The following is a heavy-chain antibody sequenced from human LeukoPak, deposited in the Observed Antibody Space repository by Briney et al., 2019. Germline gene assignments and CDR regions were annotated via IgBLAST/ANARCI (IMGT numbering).Heavy chain of an antibody. D-gene: IGHD3-22*01. CDR2: ISSSSSYI. CDR1: GFTFSSYS. Sequence: KTGGSLRLSCAASGFTFSSYSMNWVRQAPGKGLEWVSSISSSSSYIYYADSVKGRFTISRDNAKNSLYPQMNSLRAEDTAVYYCARGSMYYYDSSGYYPIDYWGQGTLVTVSS. J-gene: IGHJ4*02. CDR3: ARGSMYYYDSSGYYPIDY. V-gene: IGHV3-21*01.